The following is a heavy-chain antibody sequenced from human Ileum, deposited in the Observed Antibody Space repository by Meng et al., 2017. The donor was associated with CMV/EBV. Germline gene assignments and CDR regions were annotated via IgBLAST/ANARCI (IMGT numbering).Heavy chain of an antibody. CDR2: TYYRSKWYN. Sequence: DTVSSNSAAWNWIRQSPSRGLEWLGRTYYRSKWYNDYAISVKSRITINPDTSKNQFSLQLNSVTPEDTAVYYCARDPRWSSPTIMDYWGPGTLVTVSS. CDR1: DTVSSNSAA. D-gene: IGHD5-24*01. V-gene: IGHV6-1*01. J-gene: IGHJ4*02. CDR3: ARDPRWSSPTIMDY.